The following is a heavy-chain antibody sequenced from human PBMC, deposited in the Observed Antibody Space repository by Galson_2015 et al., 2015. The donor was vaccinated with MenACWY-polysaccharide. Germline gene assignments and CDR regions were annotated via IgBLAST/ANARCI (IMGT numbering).Heavy chain of an antibody. V-gene: IGHV3-7*03. CDR3: AGGSGYLIDD. CDR2: IKQDGSAI. J-gene: IGHJ4*02. D-gene: IGHD2-2*03. Sequence: SLRLSCAASGFTFSTYWMSWVRQAPGKGLEWVAIIKQDGSAIHYMDSVRGRFTISRDNAKNSLYLQMNSLRAEDTAVYYCAGGSGYLIDDWGQGTVVTVSS. CDR1: GFTFSTYW.